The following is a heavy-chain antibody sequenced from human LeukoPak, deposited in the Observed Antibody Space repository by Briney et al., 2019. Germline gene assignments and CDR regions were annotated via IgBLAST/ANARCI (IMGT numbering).Heavy chain of an antibody. CDR1: GFTFNDYA. Sequence: PGGSLRLSCAASGFTFNDYAMQWVRQAPGKGLEWVSGISWNSGTIGYADSVKGRFTISRDNAKNSLYLQMNSLRTEDTALYYCAKGTEMGYSYGYDYWGQGTLVTVSS. J-gene: IGHJ4*02. CDR2: ISWNSGTI. D-gene: IGHD5-18*01. V-gene: IGHV3-9*01. CDR3: AKGTEMGYSYGYDY.